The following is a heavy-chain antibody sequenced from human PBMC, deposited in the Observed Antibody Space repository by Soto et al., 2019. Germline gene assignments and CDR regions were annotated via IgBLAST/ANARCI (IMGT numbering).Heavy chain of an antibody. V-gene: IGHV1-69*01. CDR2: IIPTFRTT. CDR1: GGTFSTYA. CDR3: AREWARTNGWPRTPNYGMDV. Sequence: QVQLVQSGAEVKTPGSSVKVSCKTSGGTFSTYAISWVRQAPGQELEWLGGIIPTFRTTSYAQKFRGRVTISADASTGTASMELSSLRSEDTAMYYCAREWARTNGWPRTPNYGMDVWGQGTTVTVSS. J-gene: IGHJ6*02. D-gene: IGHD6-19*01.